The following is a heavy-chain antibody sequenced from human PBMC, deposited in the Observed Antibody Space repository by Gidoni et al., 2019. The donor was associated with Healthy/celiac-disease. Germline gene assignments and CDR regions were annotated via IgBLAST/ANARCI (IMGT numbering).Heavy chain of an antibody. CDR2: INHSGST. CDR1: GGSFSGYY. V-gene: IGHV4-34*01. J-gene: IGHJ4*02. D-gene: IGHD5-18*01. Sequence: QVQLQQWGAGLLKPSETLSLTCAVYGGSFSGYYWSWIRQPPGKGLEWIGEINHSGSTNYNPSLKSRVTISVDTSKNQFSLKLSSVTAADTAVYYCARGAVDTVMVKRGDFDYWGQGTLVTVSS. CDR3: ARGAVDTVMVKRGDFDY.